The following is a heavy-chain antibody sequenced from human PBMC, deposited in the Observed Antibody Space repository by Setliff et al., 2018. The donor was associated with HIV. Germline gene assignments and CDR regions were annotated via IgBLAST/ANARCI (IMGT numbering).Heavy chain of an antibody. CDR1: GFSFGDYW. Sequence: GGSLRLSCACSGFSFGDYWMTWVRQAPGKGLEWVASIREDATSKYYVGSVKGRFTISRDNAKSSLYLQMDSLRAEDTAVYYCARAYYHHSGAYWSTDYYYSYIDVWGKGTTVTVSS. V-gene: IGHV3-7*03. D-gene: IGHD3-22*01. CDR2: IREDATSK. J-gene: IGHJ6*03. CDR3: ARAYYHHSGAYWSTDYYYSYIDV.